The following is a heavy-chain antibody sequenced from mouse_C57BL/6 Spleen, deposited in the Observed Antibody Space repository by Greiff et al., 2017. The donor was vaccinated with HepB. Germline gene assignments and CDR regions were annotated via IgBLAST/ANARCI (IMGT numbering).Heavy chain of an antibody. CDR1: GYTFTSYW. J-gene: IGHJ3*01. Sequence: QVQLQQPGAELVKPGASVKMSCKASGYTFTSYWITWVKQRPGQGLEWIGDIYPGSGSTNYNEKFKSKATLTVDTSSSTAYMQLSSLTSEDSAVYYWARSLNYYDYGAYWGQGTLVTVSA. CDR2: IYPGSGST. CDR3: ARSLNYYDYGAY. D-gene: IGHD2-4*01. V-gene: IGHV1-55*01.